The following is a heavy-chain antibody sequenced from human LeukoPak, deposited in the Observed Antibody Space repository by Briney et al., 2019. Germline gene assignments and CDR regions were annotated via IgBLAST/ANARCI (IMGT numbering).Heavy chain of an antibody. V-gene: IGHV4-34*01. CDR3: ARIGNYYFDY. J-gene: IGHJ4*02. Sequence: SETLSLTCAVYGGSFSGYYWSWIRQPPGKGLEWIGEINHSGSTNYNPSLKSRVTISVDKSKNQFSLKLSSVTAADTAVYYCARIGNYYFDYWGQGTLVTVSA. D-gene: IGHD1-1*01. CDR2: INHSGST. CDR1: GGSFSGYY.